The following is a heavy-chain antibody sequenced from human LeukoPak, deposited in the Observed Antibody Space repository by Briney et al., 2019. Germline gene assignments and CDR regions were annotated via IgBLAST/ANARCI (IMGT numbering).Heavy chain of an antibody. CDR3: ARGRYYFDY. D-gene: IGHD4-17*01. CDR2: IKGDGSST. J-gene: IGHJ4*02. Sequence: GGSLRLSCAASGFDFSSNWMHWVRHAPGQGLVWVSRIKGDGSSTTYADSVKGRFTISRDNAKNTLYLQMNSLRAEDTAVYYCARGRYYFDYWGQGTLVTVSS. CDR1: GFDFSSNW. V-gene: IGHV3-74*01.